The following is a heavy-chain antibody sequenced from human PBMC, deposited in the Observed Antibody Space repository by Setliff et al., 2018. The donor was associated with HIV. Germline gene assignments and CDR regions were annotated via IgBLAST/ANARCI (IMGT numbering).Heavy chain of an antibody. CDR1: GGSFSDYY. CDR3: ARESPSSSWFYFDF. CDR2: INHRGST. V-gene: IGHV4-34*01. J-gene: IGHJ4*02. D-gene: IGHD6-13*01. Sequence: SETLSLTCAVYGGSFSDYYWTWIRQSPGKGLEWIGEINHRGSTNYNPSLKSRVTVSGDTSKNQFSLKLGSVTAADTAVYYCARESPSSSWFYFDFWGQGTLVTVSS.